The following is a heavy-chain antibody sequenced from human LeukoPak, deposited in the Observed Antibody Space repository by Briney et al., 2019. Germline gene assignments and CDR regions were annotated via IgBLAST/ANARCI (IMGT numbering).Heavy chain of an antibody. Sequence: GGSLRLSCAASGFTFSSYEMNWVRQAPGKGLEWVSYISSSGSTIYYADSVKGRFTISRDNSKNTLYLQMNSLRAEDTAVYYCAKLGKTENHYGSGRFSYYYYMDVWGKGTTVTFSS. CDR2: ISSSGSTI. CDR3: AKLGKTENHYGSGRFSYYYYMDV. V-gene: IGHV3-48*03. CDR1: GFTFSSYE. D-gene: IGHD3-10*01. J-gene: IGHJ6*03.